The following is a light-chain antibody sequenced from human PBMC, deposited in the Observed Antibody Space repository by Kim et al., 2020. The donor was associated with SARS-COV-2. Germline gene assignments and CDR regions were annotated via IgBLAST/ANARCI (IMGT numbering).Light chain of an antibody. CDR2: AVS. Sequence: APVGDRVTITCQPSQGIMYYLAWFQQKPGKAHKSLIYAVSSLQSGVPSRFSGSGSGTDFTLTISSLQPEDFATYYCQQYYTYPLTFGGGTQVEIK. CDR3: QQYYTYPLT. V-gene: IGKV1-16*01. J-gene: IGKJ4*01. CDR1: QGIMYY.